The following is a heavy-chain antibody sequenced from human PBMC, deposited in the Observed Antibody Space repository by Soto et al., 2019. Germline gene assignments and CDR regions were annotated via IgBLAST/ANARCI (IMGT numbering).Heavy chain of an antibody. V-gene: IGHV4-34*01. CDR3: ARGRVAARPPLYYYYYGMDV. J-gene: IGHJ6*02. Sequence: SETLSLTCAVYGGSFSGYYWSCIRQPPGKGLEWIGEINHSGSTNYNPSLKSRVTISVDTSKSQFSLKLSSVTAADTAVYYCARGRVAARPPLYYYYYGMDVWGQGTTVTVSS. D-gene: IGHD6-6*01. CDR1: GGSFSGYY. CDR2: INHSGST.